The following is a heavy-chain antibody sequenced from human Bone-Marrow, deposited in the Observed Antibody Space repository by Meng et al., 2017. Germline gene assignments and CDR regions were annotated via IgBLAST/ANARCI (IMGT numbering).Heavy chain of an antibody. Sequence: ASVKVSCKASGYTFTSYDINWVRQATGQGLEWMGWMNPNSGNTGYAQKFQGRVTMTRNTSISTAYMELSSLRSEDTAVYYCAKTKLLWFGDSYYYYGMDVWGQGTTVTVSS. V-gene: IGHV1-8*01. CDR2: MNPNSGNT. CDR3: AKTKLLWFGDSYYYYGMDV. D-gene: IGHD3-10*01. CDR1: GYTFTSYD. J-gene: IGHJ6*02.